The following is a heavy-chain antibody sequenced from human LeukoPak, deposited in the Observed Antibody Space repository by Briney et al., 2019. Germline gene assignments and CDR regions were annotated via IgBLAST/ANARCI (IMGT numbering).Heavy chain of an antibody. CDR1: GGSVSSDS. CDR2: IYNTGNS. J-gene: IGHJ4*02. V-gene: IGHV4-59*02. D-gene: IGHD6-19*01. CDR3: ARHGSGWSFDY. Sequence: SETLSLTCTVSGGSVSSDSWNWIRQSPGKGLEWIGYIYNTGNSNHNPSLKNRVTISFDKSKSQLSLVLTSVTATDTAVYYCARHGSGWSFDYWGQGALVTVSS.